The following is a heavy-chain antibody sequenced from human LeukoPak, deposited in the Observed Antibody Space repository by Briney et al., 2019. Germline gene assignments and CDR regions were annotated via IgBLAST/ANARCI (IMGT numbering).Heavy chain of an antibody. CDR2: INRDGTKK. CDR1: GFTLSNFW. D-gene: IGHD4-17*01. CDR3: ARDPTVPNVHDAFDM. J-gene: IGHJ3*02. Sequence: PGGSLRLSCAASGFTLSNFWMNWVRQAPGKGLEWVAIINRDGTKKYYVDSVKGRFTISRDNAKNSLYLQMNSLRAEDTAVYYCARDPTVPNVHDAFDMWGQGTMVTVSS. V-gene: IGHV3-7*05.